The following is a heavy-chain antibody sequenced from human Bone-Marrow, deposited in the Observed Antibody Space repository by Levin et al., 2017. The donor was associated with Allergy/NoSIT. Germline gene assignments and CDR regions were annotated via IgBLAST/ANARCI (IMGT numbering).Heavy chain of an antibody. CDR1: GGTFSSYA. CDR2: IIPIFGTA. V-gene: IGHV1-69*13. CDR3: AREAGDGYNLFAFDI. J-gene: IGHJ3*02. Sequence: SVKVSCKASGGTFSSYAISWVRQAPGQGLEWMGGIIPIFGTANYAQKFQGRVTITADESTSTAYMELSSLRSEDTAVYYCAREAGDGYNLFAFDIWGQGTMVTVSS. D-gene: IGHD5-24*01.